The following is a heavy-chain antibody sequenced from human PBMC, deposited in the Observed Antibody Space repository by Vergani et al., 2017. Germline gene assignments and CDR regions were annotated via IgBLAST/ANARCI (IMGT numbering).Heavy chain of an antibody. D-gene: IGHD6-19*01. J-gene: IGHJ4*02. CDR3: ARGTKAGLRSDY. CDR1: GGSFSGYY. Sequence: QVQLQQWGAGLLKPSETLSLTCAVYGGSFSGYYWSWIRQPPGKGLEWGAVIWYDGSNKYYADSVKGRFTISRDNSKNTLCLQMNSLRAEDTAVYYCARGTKAGLRSDYWGQGTLVTVSS. CDR2: IWYDGSNK. V-gene: IGHV3-33*08.